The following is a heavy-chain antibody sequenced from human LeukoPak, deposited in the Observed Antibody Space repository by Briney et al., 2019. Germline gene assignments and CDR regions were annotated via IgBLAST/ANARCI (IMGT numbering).Heavy chain of an antibody. V-gene: IGHV4-38-2*02. J-gene: IGHJ3*02. CDR3: AGIVVAHDAFDI. CDR1: DYSISSDYY. CDR2: IYHSGST. Sequence: SETLSLTCTVSDYSISSDYYWGWIRQPPGKGVGGSGSIYHSGSTYYNPSLKSRVTISVDTSKNQFSLKLSSVTAADTAVYYCAGIVVAHDAFDIWGQGTMVTVSS. D-gene: IGHD3-22*01.